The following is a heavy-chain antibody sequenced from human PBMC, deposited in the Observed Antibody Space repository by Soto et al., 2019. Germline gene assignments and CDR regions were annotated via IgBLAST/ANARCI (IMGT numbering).Heavy chain of an antibody. D-gene: IGHD3-10*01. CDR2: INHSGST. V-gene: IGHV4-34*01. Sequence: PSETLSLTCAVYGGSFSGYYWSWIRQPPGKGLEWIGEINHSGSTNYNPSLKSRVTISVDTSKNQFSLKLSSVTAADTAVYYCARELGHYYGSGSYYVYYGMDVWGHGTTVT. CDR3: ARELGHYYGSGSYYVYYGMDV. CDR1: GGSFSGYY. J-gene: IGHJ6*02.